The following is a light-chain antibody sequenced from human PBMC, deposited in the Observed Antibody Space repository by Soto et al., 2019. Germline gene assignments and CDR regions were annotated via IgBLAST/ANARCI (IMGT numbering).Light chain of an antibody. CDR3: CSYAGSYTHV. J-gene: IGLJ1*01. Sequence: QSALTQPRSVSGSPGQSVTISCTGTSSDVGGYNYVSWYQQHPGKAPKLMIYDVSKRPSGVPDRFSGSKSGNTASLTISGIQAEDEADYYCCSYAGSYTHVFGTGTKLTAL. CDR2: DVS. V-gene: IGLV2-11*01. CDR1: SSDVGGYNY.